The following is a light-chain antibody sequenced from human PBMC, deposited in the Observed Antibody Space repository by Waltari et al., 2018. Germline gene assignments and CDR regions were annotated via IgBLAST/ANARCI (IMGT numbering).Light chain of an antibody. CDR3: CSYAGRYTFV. CDR1: ISAVGNYNY. J-gene: IGLJ1*01. CDR2: EVT. Sequence: QSALTQPRSVSGSPGQSVTISCTATISAVGNYNYVPRYHQHPGKAPKLIIYEVTKRPSGVPDRLSGSKSGNTASLTISGLQAEDEADYYCCSYAGRYTFVFGTGTKVTVL. V-gene: IGLV2-11*01.